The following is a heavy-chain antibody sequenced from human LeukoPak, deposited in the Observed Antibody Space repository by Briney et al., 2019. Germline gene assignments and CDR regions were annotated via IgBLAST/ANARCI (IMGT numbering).Heavy chain of an antibody. CDR1: GGSFSGYY. D-gene: IGHD3-16*01. J-gene: IGHJ4*02. CDR3: ARGRSRGLRFFDY. CDR2: INHSGRT. Sequence: TPSETLSLTRAVYGGSFSGYYWSWIRQPPGKGREWIGEINHSGRTNYNPSLKSRVTISVDTSKNQFSLKLSSVTAADTAVYYCARGRSRGLRFFDYWGQGTLVTVSS. V-gene: IGHV4-34*01.